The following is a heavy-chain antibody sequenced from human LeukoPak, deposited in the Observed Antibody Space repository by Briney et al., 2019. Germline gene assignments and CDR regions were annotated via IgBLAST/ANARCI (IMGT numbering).Heavy chain of an antibody. CDR3: ARDLIKGARFDP. J-gene: IGHJ5*02. Sequence: PSQTLSLTCTVSGGSISSGSYYWSWIRQPAGKGLEWIGRIYTSGSTNYNPSLKSRVTISVDTSKNQFSLKLSSVTAADMAVYYCARDLIKGARFDPWGQGTLVTVSS. CDR1: GGSISSGSYY. CDR2: IYTSGST. D-gene: IGHD3-16*01. V-gene: IGHV4-61*02.